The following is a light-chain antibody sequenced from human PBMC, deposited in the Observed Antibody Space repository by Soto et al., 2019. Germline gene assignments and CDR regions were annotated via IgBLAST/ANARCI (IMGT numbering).Light chain of an antibody. Sequence: QSVLTQPPSASGTPGQRVTISCSGSNSNIGSDSVSWYQHLPGTAPKLLIYNNNQRPSGVPDRFSGSKSGTSASLAISGLQSEDEADYYCAAWDDSLTGPAFGGGTKVTVL. J-gene: IGLJ3*02. CDR3: AAWDDSLTGPA. CDR2: NNN. V-gene: IGLV1-44*01. CDR1: NSNIGSDS.